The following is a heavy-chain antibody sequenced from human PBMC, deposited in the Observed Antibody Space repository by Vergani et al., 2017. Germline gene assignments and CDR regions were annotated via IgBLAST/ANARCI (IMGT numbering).Heavy chain of an antibody. CDR2: ISAYNGNT. V-gene: IGHV1-18*04. D-gene: IGHD3-3*01. CDR3: ARGGLYYDFWSGSGWFDP. J-gene: IGHJ5*02. CDR1: GYTFTSYG. Sequence: QVQLVQSGAEVKKPGASVKLSCKASGYTFTSYGISWVRQAPGQGLEWMGWISAYNGNTNYAQKLQGRVTMTTDTSTSTAYIELRSLRSDDPAVYYCARGGLYYDFWSGSGWFDPWGQGTLVTVSS.